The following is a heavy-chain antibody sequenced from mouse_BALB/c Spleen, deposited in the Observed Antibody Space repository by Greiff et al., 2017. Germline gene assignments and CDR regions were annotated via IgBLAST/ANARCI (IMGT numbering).Heavy chain of an antibody. J-gene: IGHJ2*01. CDR2: ISCYNGAT. CDR3: ARYDSSYYFDY. D-gene: IGHD2-4*01. Sequence: LVKTGASVKISCKASGYSFTGYYMHWVKQSHGKSLEWIGYISCYNGATSYNQKFKGKATFTVDTSSSTAYMQFNSLTSEDSAAYYCARYDSSYYFDYWGQGTTLTVSS. V-gene: IGHV1S34*01. CDR1: GYSFTGYY.